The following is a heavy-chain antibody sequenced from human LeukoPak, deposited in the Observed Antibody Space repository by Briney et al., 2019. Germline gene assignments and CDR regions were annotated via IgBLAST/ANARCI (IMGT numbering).Heavy chain of an antibody. CDR2: ISGSGGST. CDR1: GFTFSSYA. J-gene: IGHJ3*02. V-gene: IGHV3-23*01. Sequence: GGSLRLSCAASGFTFSSYAMSWVRQAPGKGLEWVSAISGSGGSTYYADSVKGRFTISRDNSKNTLYLQMNSLRAEDTAVYYCAKGYYDFWSGSPEAFDIWGQGTMVTVSS. D-gene: IGHD3-3*01. CDR3: AKGYYDFWSGSPEAFDI.